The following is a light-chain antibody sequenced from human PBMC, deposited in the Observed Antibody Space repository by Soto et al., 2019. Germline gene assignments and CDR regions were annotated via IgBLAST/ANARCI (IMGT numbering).Light chain of an antibody. Sequence: QSALTQPASVSDSPGQSITISCIGTSSDMGAFNHVSWHQQHPGKAPKLIIYDVINRPSGVSNRFSGSKTGNTASLIISGLQAEDEADYYCSSYTSSSSYVFGSGTKLTVL. CDR2: DVI. CDR1: SSDMGAFNH. CDR3: SSYTSSSSYV. V-gene: IGLV2-14*03. J-gene: IGLJ1*01.